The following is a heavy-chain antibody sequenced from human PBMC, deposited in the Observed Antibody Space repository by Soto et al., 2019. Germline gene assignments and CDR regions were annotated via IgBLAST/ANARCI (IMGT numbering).Heavy chain of an antibody. Sequence: SETLSLTCAVYGGSFSGYYWSWIRQPPGKGLEWIGEINHSGSTNYNPSLKSRVTISVDTSKNQFSLKLGSVTAADTAVYYCARVVLVRMDVWGQGTTVTVSS. CDR2: INHSGST. V-gene: IGHV4-34*01. CDR1: GGSFSGYY. D-gene: IGHD2-21*01. CDR3: ARVVLVRMDV. J-gene: IGHJ6*02.